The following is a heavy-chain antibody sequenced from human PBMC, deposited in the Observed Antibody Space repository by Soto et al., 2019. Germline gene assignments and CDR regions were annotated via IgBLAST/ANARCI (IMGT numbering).Heavy chain of an antibody. CDR3: VRGGKYRLQETYYFDY. D-gene: IGHD4-4*01. J-gene: IGHJ4*02. Sequence: QLQLQESGPGLVKPSETLSLSCSVSGDSTSNSNYYWGWIRQPPGRGLEWVGGIDYYGNTYYNPSVKRRVPITVETSKSQFSVRLTSVPAADTAVYYRVRGGKYRLQETYYFDYWGQGALVTVSS. CDR1: GDSTSNSNYY. V-gene: IGHV4-39*01. CDR2: IDYYGNT.